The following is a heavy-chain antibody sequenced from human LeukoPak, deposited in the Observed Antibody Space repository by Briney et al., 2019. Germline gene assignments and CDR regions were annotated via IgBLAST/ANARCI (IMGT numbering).Heavy chain of an antibody. V-gene: IGHV4-59*01. D-gene: IGHD5-12*01. J-gene: IGHJ4*02. CDR3: ARGGLGSRYDLGPDY. CDR2: IHYSGST. CDR1: GGSISSYY. Sequence: SETLSLTCTVSGGSISSYYWTWIRQPPGKGLEWIGYIHYSGSTNYNPSLKSRVTISVDTSKNKFSLKMSSVTAADTAVYYCARGGLGSRYDLGPDYWGQGTLVTVSS.